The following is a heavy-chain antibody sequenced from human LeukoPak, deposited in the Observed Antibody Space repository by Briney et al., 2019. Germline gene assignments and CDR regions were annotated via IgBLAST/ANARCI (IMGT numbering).Heavy chain of an antibody. CDR1: GGSISNSNDN. J-gene: IGHJ4*02. Sequence: SETLSLTCTVSGGSISNSNDNWGWIRQSPGKGLEWIASIHHSGTTYYNPSLKSRVTISLDTSNNQFSLRLSSVTAADTAVYFCARHPVVVVPTAHFDYWGQGTLVTVSS. V-gene: IGHV4-39*01. CDR2: IHHSGTT. CDR3: ARHPVVVVPTAHFDY. D-gene: IGHD2-2*01.